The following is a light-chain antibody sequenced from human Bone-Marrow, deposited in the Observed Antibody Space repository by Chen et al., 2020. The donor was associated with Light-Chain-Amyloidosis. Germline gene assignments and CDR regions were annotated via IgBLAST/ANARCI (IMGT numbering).Light chain of an antibody. CDR1: DLPTKY. J-gene: IGLJ2*01. CDR2: RDT. CDR3: QSADSSGTYEVI. V-gene: IGLV3-25*03. Sequence: SYELTQPPSVSVSPGQTARITCSGDDLPTKYAYWYQQKPGQAPVLVIHRDTERPAGISERFSGSISVTTATLTISGVQAEDEADYHCQSADSSGTYEVIFGGGTKLTVL.